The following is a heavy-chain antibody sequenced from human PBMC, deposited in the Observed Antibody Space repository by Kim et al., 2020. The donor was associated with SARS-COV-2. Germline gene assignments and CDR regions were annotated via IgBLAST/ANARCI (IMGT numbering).Heavy chain of an antibody. D-gene: IGHD2-15*01. J-gene: IGHJ4*02. Sequence: YSTSSPKSRVTLSVDTSKNQFSLKLGSVAAAATAVYYCARTIRPGGGIDYWGQGTLVTVSS. V-gene: IGHV4-39*01. CDR3: ARTIRPGGGIDY.